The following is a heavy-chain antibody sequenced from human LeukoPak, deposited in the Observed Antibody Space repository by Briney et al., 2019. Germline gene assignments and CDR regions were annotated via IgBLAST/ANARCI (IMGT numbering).Heavy chain of an antibody. J-gene: IGHJ3*02. CDR3: ARVIVVPAAMEFVDAFDI. Sequence: KPGGSLRLSCAASGFTFSSYSMNWVRQAPGKGLEWVSSISSSSSYIYYADSVKGRFTISRDNAKNSLYLQMNSLRAEDTAVYYCARVIVVPAAMEFVDAFDIWGQGTMVAVSS. CDR2: ISSSSSYI. V-gene: IGHV3-21*01. CDR1: GFTFSSYS. D-gene: IGHD2-2*01.